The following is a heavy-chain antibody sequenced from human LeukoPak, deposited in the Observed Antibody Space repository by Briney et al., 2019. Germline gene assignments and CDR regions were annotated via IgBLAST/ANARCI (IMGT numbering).Heavy chain of an antibody. CDR1: GGSISSGGYY. D-gene: IGHD5-12*01. Sequence: SKTLSLTCTVSGGSISSGGYYWSWIRPHPGKGLEWIGYIYYSGSTYYNPSLKSRVTISVDTSKNQFSLKLSSVTAADTAVYYCAKGGGYDYYYYGMDVWGQGTTVTVSS. J-gene: IGHJ6*02. CDR2: IYYSGST. CDR3: AKGGGYDYYYYGMDV. V-gene: IGHV4-31*03.